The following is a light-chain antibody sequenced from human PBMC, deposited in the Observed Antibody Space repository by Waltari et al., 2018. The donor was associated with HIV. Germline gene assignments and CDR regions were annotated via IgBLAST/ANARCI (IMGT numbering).Light chain of an antibody. CDR1: SCHFETTN. V-gene: IGLV1-47*01. J-gene: IGLJ1*01. Sequence: HSSLSQTPSSSGTPGQTFPISGSCSSCHFETTNVYWYQQLPGMTPKLLIYTNFLRPSGVPDRFAASKSGTSASLTTSGLRSADEADYYCVGWDSSLSAYVFGAGTKVAVL. CDR3: VGWDSSLSAYV. CDR2: TNF.